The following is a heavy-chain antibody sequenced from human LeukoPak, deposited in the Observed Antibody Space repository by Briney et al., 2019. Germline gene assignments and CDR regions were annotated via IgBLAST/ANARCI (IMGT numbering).Heavy chain of an antibody. V-gene: IGHV3-23*01. D-gene: IGHD3-10*01. CDR1: GFTFSSYA. CDR2: ISGSGGST. J-gene: IGHJ4*02. Sequence: GGSLRLSCAASGFTFSSYAMSWVRQAPGQGLEWVSGISGSGGSTYYADSVKGRFTISRDNSKNRLYLQMNSLRAEDTAVYYCAKRPRGNYLDPFDYWGQGTLVTVSS. CDR3: AKRPRGNYLDPFDY.